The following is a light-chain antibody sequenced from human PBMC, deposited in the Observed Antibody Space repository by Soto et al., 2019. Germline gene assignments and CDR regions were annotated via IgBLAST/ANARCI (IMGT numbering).Light chain of an antibody. CDR1: QSVSDN. V-gene: IGKV3-15*01. J-gene: IGKJ1*01. CDR3: QQYNKWPKM. Sequence: EIVMTQSPATLSVSPGERATLSCRASQSVSDNLAWYQQKPGQAPRVLIYSASTRATGIPARFSGSGSGTEFTLTISSLQSEDFAVYYCQQYNKWPKMFGQGTKVDIK. CDR2: SAS.